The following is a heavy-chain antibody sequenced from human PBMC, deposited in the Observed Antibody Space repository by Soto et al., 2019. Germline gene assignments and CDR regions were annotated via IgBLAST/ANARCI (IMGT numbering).Heavy chain of an antibody. V-gene: IGHV6-1*01. Sequence: QSQTLSLTCAISGDSVSSNSAAWNWIRQSPSRGLEWLGRTYYRSKWYNDYAVSVKSRITINPDTSKNQFSLQLNSVTPEDTAVYYCARVLAAAGTQPYYYYYMDVWGKGTTVTVSS. J-gene: IGHJ6*03. CDR3: ARVLAAAGTQPYYYYYMDV. CDR1: GDSVSSNSAA. CDR2: TYYRSKWYN. D-gene: IGHD6-13*01.